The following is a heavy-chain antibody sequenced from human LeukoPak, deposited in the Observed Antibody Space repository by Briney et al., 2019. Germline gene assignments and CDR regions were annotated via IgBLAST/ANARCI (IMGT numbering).Heavy chain of an antibody. V-gene: IGHV4-34*01. D-gene: IGHD6-13*01. CDR1: GGSFSGYY. J-gene: IGHJ4*02. Sequence: SETLSLTCAVYGGSFSGYYWSWIRQPPGKGLEWIGEINHSGSTNYNPSLKSRVTISVDTSKNQFSLKLSSVTAADTAVYYCANIIAADGSWGQGTLVTVSS. CDR3: ANIIAADGS. CDR2: INHSGST.